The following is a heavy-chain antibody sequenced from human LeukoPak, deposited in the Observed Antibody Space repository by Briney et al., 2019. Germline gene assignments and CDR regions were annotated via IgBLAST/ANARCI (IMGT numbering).Heavy chain of an antibody. CDR3: AKDRAPHLVLHL. V-gene: IGHV3-23*01. CDR1: GFTYSRYA. D-gene: IGHD6-13*01. CDR2: IIGSGSST. Sequence: GGSLRLSCAASGFTYSRYAVSGVRQAPGKGLEWVSAIIGSGSSTYYADSVKGRFTISRDNSKNTLVLQMNSLRAEDTAVYYCAKDRAPHLVLHLGGQGTLVTVSS. J-gene: IGHJ1*01.